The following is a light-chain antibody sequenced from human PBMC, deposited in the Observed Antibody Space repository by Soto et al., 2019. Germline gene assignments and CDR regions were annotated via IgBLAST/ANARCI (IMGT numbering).Light chain of an antibody. CDR1: QSVSSN. Sequence: DIVLTQSPATLSLSPVERATLSCMAGQSVSSNLAWYQQKPGQAPRLLIYGASTRATGIPARFSGSGSGTEFTLTISSLQSEDFAVYYCQQYNNWPSWKFGQGTKVDIK. V-gene: IGKV3-15*01. CDR3: QQYNNWPSWK. CDR2: GAS. J-gene: IGKJ1*01.